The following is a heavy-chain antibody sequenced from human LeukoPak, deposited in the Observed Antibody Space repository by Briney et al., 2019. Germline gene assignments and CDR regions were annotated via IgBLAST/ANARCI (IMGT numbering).Heavy chain of an antibody. CDR1: GFTFDDYG. J-gene: IGHJ4*02. CDR2: INWNGGST. CDR3: ARAMYYDFWSGYSPFDY. D-gene: IGHD3-3*01. V-gene: IGHV3-20*03. Sequence: GGSLRLSYAASGFTFDDYGMSWVRQAPGKGLEWVSGINWNGGSTGYADSVKGRFTISRDNAKNSLYLQMNSLRAEATTMYYCARAMYYDFWSGYSPFDYWGQGTLVTVSS.